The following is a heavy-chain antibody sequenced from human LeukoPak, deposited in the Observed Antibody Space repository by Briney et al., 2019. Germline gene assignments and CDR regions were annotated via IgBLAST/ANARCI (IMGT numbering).Heavy chain of an antibody. V-gene: IGHV1-24*01. D-gene: IGHD3-22*01. CDR2: FDPEDGET. CDR3: ARDYYDSSGYSVPSEFDY. Sequence: ASVKVSCKVSGYTLTELSMHWVRQAPGKGLEWMGGFDPEDGETIYAQKFQGRVTMTEDTSTSTAYMELRSLRSDDTAVYYCARDYYDSSGYSVPSEFDYWGQGTLVTVSS. J-gene: IGHJ4*02. CDR1: GYTLTELS.